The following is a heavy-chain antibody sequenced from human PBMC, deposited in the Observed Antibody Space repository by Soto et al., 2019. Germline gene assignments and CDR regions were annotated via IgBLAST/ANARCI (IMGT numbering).Heavy chain of an antibody. V-gene: IGHV3-7*01. J-gene: IGHJ4*02. CDR3: SRSLDS. CDR1: GFTFGNFW. CDR2: ISPDASEK. Sequence: GGSLRLSCATSGFTFGNFWMDWVRQAPGKGLEWLANISPDASEKYYVDSVQGRFTISRDNAKNSLYLQMSRLTAEDSALYYCSRSLDSWGQGTRVTVSS.